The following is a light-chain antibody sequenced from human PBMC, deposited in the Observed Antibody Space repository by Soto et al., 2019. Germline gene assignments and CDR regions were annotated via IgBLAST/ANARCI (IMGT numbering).Light chain of an antibody. V-gene: IGKV3-20*01. J-gene: IGKJ1*01. CDR2: GAS. CDR1: QSVSSSY. CDR3: QRYGSSRT. Sequence: EIVLTQSPGTLSLSPGERATLTCRASQSVSSSYLAWYQQKPGQAPRLLIYGASSRATGIPDRFSGSGSGTDFTLTISRLEHEDSAVYYYQRYGSSRTFGQGTKVDIK.